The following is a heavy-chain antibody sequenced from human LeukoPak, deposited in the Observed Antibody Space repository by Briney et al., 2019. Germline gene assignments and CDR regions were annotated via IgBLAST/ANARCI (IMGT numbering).Heavy chain of an antibody. CDR1: GYSFTNYW. V-gene: IGHV5-51*01. CDR2: IYPGDSRV. J-gene: IGHJ5*02. Sequence: GESLKISCKGVGYSFTNYWIGWVRQMPGKGMEWMGVIYPGDSRVRYNPSFQGQVTISVDKSVSTAYLQWISLKASDTAMYYCACRDLSSTWSYPWGQGTLVTVSS. D-gene: IGHD6-13*01. CDR3: ACRDLSSTWSYP.